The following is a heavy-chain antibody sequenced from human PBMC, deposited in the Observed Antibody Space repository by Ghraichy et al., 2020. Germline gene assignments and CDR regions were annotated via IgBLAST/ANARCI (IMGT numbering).Heavy chain of an antibody. Sequence: GGSLRLSCVGSGFDVSINRMRWVRQAPGKGLEWVSAIYSGGTTDYADSVKGGFTFSRDNSKNKVYLQMNSLRVDDTAVYYCAGDLWAFDIWGQGTLVTVSS. V-gene: IGHV3-53*01. CDR3: AGDLWAFDI. CDR1: GFDVSINR. D-gene: IGHD2-21*01. CDR2: IYSGGTT. J-gene: IGHJ3*02.